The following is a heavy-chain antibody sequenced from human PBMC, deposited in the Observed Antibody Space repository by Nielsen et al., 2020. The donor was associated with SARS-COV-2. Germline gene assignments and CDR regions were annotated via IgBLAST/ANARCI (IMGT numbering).Heavy chain of an antibody. CDR2: IYYNGNT. CDR1: GGSISSGSYY. D-gene: IGHD3-10*01. V-gene: IGHV4-31*03. Sequence: SETLSLTCTVSGGSISSGSYYWTWIRQHPGKGLERIGYIYYNGNTYYNPSLKSRISVSVDTSKNQFSLKLSSVTAADTAVYFCVRVLAAGSGSYYLPTFDYWGQGSQVTVSS. J-gene: IGHJ4*02. CDR3: VRVLAAGSGSYYLPTFDY.